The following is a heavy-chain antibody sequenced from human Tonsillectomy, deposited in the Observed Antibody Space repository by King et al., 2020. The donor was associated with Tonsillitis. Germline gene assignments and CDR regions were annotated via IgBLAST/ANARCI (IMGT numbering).Heavy chain of an antibody. Sequence: VQLVESVGGLVQPGGSLRLSCAASGFTFSSYAMSWVRQAPGKGLEWVSAISGSGGSTYYADSVKGRFTISRDNSKNTLYLQMNSLRAEDTAVYYCAKDRVGVATMEAYYYYGMDVWGQGTTVTVSS. CDR2: ISGSGGST. D-gene: IGHD5-24*01. V-gene: IGHV3-23*04. J-gene: IGHJ6*02. CDR3: AKDRVGVATMEAYYYYGMDV. CDR1: GFTFSSYA.